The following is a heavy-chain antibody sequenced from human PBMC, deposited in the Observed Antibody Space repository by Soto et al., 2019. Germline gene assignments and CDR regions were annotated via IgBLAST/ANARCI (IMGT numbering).Heavy chain of an antibody. Sequence: SETLSLTCAVYGGSFSGYYWSWIRQPPGKGLEWIGEINHSGSTNYNPSLKSRVTISVDTSKNQFSLKLSSVTAADTAVYYCARGGTYYVFWSGPYYYYGIDVRAQGTTVTGSS. CDR3: ARGGTYYVFWSGPYYYYGIDV. J-gene: IGHJ6*02. D-gene: IGHD3-3*01. CDR2: INHSGST. V-gene: IGHV4-34*01. CDR1: GGSFSGYY.